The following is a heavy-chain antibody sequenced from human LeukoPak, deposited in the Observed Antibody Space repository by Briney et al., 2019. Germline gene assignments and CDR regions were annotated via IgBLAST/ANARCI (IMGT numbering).Heavy chain of an antibody. CDR1: GGTFTSYA. CDR3: ARERRLPTVTTPYYFDY. D-gene: IGHD4-17*01. V-gene: IGHV1-69*01. CDR2: IIPIFGTA. J-gene: IGHJ4*02. Sequence: SVKVSCKASGGTFTSYAISWVRQAPGQGLEWMGGIIPIFGTANYAQKFQGRVTITADESTSTAYMELSSLRSEDTAVYYCARERRLPTVTTPYYFDYWGQGTLVTVSS.